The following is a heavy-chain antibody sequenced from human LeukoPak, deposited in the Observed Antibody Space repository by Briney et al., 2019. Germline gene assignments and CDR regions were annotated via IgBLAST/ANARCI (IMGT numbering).Heavy chain of an antibody. CDR1: GGSFSGYY. V-gene: IGHV4-34*01. Sequence: SETLSLTCAVYGGSFSGYYWSWIRQPPGKGLEWIGEINHSGSTNYNPSLKSRVTISVDTSKSHFSLKLSSVTAADTAVYYCVRGASDQYWGQGTLVTVSS. CDR2: INHSGST. CDR3: VRGASDQY. J-gene: IGHJ4*02.